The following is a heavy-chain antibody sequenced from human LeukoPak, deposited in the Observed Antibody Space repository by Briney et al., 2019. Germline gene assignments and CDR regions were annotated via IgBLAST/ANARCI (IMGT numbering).Heavy chain of an antibody. CDR3: TTGPFDYYGSASYLANGMDV. Sequence: GGALRLFCGASGFTFSKAWGGWGRQASRKGVEVGGRIKNKTDGGGTDYTAPVKGRFTMSRDDSKNTLYLQMNSLKTEDTAVYYCTTGPFDYYGSASYLANGMDVWGQGTTVTVSS. D-gene: IGHD3-10*01. V-gene: IGHV3-15*01. J-gene: IGHJ6*02. CDR2: IKNKTDGGGT. CDR1: GFTFSKAW.